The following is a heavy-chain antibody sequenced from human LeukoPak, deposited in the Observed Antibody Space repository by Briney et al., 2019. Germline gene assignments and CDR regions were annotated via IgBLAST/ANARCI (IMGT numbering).Heavy chain of an antibody. Sequence: AXVKVSCKASGYTFTSYYMHWVRQAPGQGLEWMGIINPSGGSTSYAQKFQGRVTMTRDTSTSTVYMELSSLRSEDTAVYYCARDPNIVVVPAANWFDPWGQGTLVTVSS. J-gene: IGHJ5*02. V-gene: IGHV1-46*01. CDR2: INPSGGST. CDR1: GYTFTSYY. CDR3: ARDPNIVVVPAANWFDP. D-gene: IGHD2-2*01.